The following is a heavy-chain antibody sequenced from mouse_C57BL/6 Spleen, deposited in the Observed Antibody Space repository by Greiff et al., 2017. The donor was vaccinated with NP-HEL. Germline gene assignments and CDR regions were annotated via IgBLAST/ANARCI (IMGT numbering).Heavy chain of an antibody. J-gene: IGHJ4*01. D-gene: IGHD2-3*01. CDR1: GYTFTSYW. CDR3: TRRSSDGYRYAMDY. Sequence: QVHVKQSGAELVKPGASVKLSCKASGYTFTSYWMHWVKQRPGQGLEWIGMIHPNSGSTNYNEKFKSKATLTVDKSSSTASMQLSSLTSEDSAVYYGTRRSSDGYRYAMDYWGQGTSVTVSS. V-gene: IGHV1-64*01. CDR2: IHPNSGST.